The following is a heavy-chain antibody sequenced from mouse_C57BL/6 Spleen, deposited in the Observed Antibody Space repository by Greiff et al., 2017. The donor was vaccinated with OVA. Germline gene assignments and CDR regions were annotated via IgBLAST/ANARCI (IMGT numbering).Heavy chain of an antibody. V-gene: IGHV1-82*01. D-gene: IGHD1-1*01. CDR1: GYAFRSSW. Sequence: VQLQESGPELVKPGASVKISCKASGYAFRSSWMNWVKPRPGKGLEWSGRIYPGDGDTHSNGKLKGKATLTADKSYSTAYMQLSSLTSEDSAVYFCARDYYYGSKDAMDYWGQGTSVTVSS. J-gene: IGHJ4*01. CDR2: IYPGDGDT. CDR3: ARDYYYGSKDAMDY.